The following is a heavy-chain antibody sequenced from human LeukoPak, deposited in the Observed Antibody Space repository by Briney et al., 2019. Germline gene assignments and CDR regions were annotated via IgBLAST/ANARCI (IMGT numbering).Heavy chain of an antibody. D-gene: IGHD6-19*01. Sequence: GGSLRLSCAASGXTFSSYGMYWVRQAPGKGLEWVAVISNDGSSQSYADSVKGRFTISRDNSKNTLYLQMNSLRAEDTAVYYCAKRGGGYSSGWYGDSWGQGTLVTVSS. J-gene: IGHJ4*02. CDR1: GXTFSSYG. CDR2: ISNDGSSQ. V-gene: IGHV3-30*18. CDR3: AKRGGGYSSGWYGDS.